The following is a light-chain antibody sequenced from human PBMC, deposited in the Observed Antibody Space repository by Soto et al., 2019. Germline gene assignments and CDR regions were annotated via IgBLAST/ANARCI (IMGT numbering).Light chain of an antibody. CDR2: EVR. V-gene: IGLV2-14*01. CDR1: SSDVGGYDF. CDR3: SSYTSDWGV. J-gene: IGLJ1*01. Sequence: QSVLTQPASVSGSPGQSITISCNGTSSDVGGYDFVSWYQHHPGKAPKLIIYEVRTRPSGVSDRFSGSKSGNTASLTISGLQAEDEADYYCSSYTSDWGVFGTGTKLIVL.